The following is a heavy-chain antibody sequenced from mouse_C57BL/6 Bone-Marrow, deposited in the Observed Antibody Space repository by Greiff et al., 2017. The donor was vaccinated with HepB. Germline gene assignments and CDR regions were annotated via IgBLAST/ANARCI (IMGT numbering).Heavy chain of an antibody. Sequence: QVQLQQPGAELVKPGASVKMSCKASGYTFTSYWITWVKQRPGQGLEWIGDIYPGSGSTNYNEKFKSKATLTVDTSSSPAYMQLSSLTSEDSAVYYCARNWVYYAMDYWGQGTSVTVSS. CDR3: ARNWVYYAMDY. CDR1: GYTFTSYW. V-gene: IGHV1-55*01. J-gene: IGHJ4*01. D-gene: IGHD4-1*01. CDR2: IYPGSGST.